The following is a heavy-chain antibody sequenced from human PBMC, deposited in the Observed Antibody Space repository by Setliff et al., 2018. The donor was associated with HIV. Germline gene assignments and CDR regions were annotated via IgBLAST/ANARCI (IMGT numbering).Heavy chain of an antibody. CDR2: ISDDGSNK. D-gene: IGHD5-18*01. Sequence: GGSLRLSCSASVFTFSTYAMHWVRQAPGKGLEWVAVISDDGSNKYYADSVKGRFTISRDNSKNTLYLQMNSLRAEDTAVYYCAKDNRPGGYGGEHFQHWGQGTLVTVSS. CDR3: AKDNRPGGYGGEHFQH. CDR1: VFTFSTYA. J-gene: IGHJ1*01. V-gene: IGHV3-30*04.